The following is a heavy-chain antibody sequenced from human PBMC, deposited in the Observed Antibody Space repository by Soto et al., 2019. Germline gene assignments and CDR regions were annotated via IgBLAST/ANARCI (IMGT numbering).Heavy chain of an antibody. CDR3: ARDISYDILTGYPRWFDP. D-gene: IGHD3-9*01. V-gene: IGHV1-3*01. CDR1: GYTFTSYA. Sequence: GASVKVSCKASGYTFTSYAMHWVRQAPGQRLEWMGWINAGNGNTKYSQKFQGRVTITRDTSASTAYMELSSLRSEDTAVYYCARDISYDILTGYPRWFDPWGQGTLVTVSS. J-gene: IGHJ5*02. CDR2: INAGNGNT.